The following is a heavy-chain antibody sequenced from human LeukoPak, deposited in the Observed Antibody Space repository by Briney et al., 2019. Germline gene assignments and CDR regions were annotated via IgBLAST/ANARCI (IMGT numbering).Heavy chain of an antibody. V-gene: IGHV1-3*03. CDR2: INAGNGNT. CDR1: GYTFTSYA. D-gene: IGHD6-19*01. CDR3: ARGTGSSICWYFGPMPFDY. Sequence: ASVKVSCKASGYTFTSYAMHWVRQAPGQRLEWMGWINAGNGNTKYSQEFQGRVTITRDTSASTAYMELSGLRSEDMAVDYCARGTGSSICWYFGPMPFDYWGQGTLVT. J-gene: IGHJ4*02.